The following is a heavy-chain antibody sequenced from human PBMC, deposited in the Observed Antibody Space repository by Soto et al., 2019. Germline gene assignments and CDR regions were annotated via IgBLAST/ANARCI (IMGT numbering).Heavy chain of an antibody. CDR3: ARDERVPAAMPGGPYYYYYGMDV. CDR1: GGTFSSYA. J-gene: IGHJ6*02. CDR2: IIPIFGTA. Sequence: QVQLVQSGAEVKKPGSSVKVSCKASGGTFSSYAISWVRQAPGQGLEWMGGIIPIFGTANYAQKFQGRVTITADESTSTAYMELSSLRSEDTAVYYCARDERVPAAMPGGPYYYYYGMDVWGQGTTVTVSS. V-gene: IGHV1-69*12. D-gene: IGHD2-2*01.